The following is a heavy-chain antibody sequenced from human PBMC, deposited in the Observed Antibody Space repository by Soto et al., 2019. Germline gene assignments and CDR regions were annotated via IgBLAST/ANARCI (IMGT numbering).Heavy chain of an antibody. CDR2: TYYRSKWYN. CDR1: GDSVSSNSAA. CDR3: ANSSWDYYCGMDA. V-gene: IGHV6-1*01. Sequence: SQTLSLTRAISGDSVSSNSAASNWIRHSPSRGLVWLGRTYYRSKWYNDYAVSVKSPITIKPDTSKNQFSLQLYSVAPQDTAVYCCANSSWDYYCGMDAWGQGTP. J-gene: IGHJ6*02. D-gene: IGHD6-13*01.